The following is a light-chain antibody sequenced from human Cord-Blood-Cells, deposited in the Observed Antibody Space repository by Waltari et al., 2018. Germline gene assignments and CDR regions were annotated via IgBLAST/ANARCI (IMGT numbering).Light chain of an antibody. Sequence: DIQMTQSPSTLSASVGDRVTITCWASQSISSWLAWYQQKPGKAPKLLIYDASSLESGVPSRFSGSGSGTEFTLTISSLQPDDFATYYCQQYNSYWTFGQGTKVAIK. V-gene: IGKV1-5*01. J-gene: IGKJ1*01. CDR3: QQYNSYWT. CDR2: DAS. CDR1: QSISSW.